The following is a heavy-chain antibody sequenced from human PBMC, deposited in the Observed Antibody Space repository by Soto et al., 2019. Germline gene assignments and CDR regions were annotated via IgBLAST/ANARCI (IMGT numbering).Heavy chain of an antibody. J-gene: IGHJ3*02. V-gene: IGHV3-30*18. Sequence: PGESLRLSCVVSGFSISKSSKHWVRQAPGKGLAWVAVLSQDGRNKKYVDSVKGRFTISRDNSRNTLYLQMNFLRAEDTAMYYCAKDRLRAGGLVPITLDAFDTWGRGTMVTVSS. CDR1: GFSISKSS. CDR2: LSQDGRNK. D-gene: IGHD6-19*01. CDR3: AKDRLRAGGLVPITLDAFDT.